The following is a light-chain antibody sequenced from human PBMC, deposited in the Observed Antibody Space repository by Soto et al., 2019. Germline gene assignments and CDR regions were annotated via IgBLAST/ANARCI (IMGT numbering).Light chain of an antibody. CDR3: AAWDASLSACV. V-gene: IGLV1-47*02. CDR2: YNN. Sequence: QSVLTQPPSASGTAGQVVTISCSGGDSNIGSNSVYWYQHLLRMAPKLLIYYNNQRPSGVPDRFSGSRSGTSASLAIVGLRSEDEAVYYCAAWDASLSACVFGSGTKVTV. CDR1: DSNIGSNS. J-gene: IGLJ1*01.